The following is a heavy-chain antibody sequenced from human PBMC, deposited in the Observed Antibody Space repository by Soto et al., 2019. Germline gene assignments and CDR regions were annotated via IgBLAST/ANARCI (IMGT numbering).Heavy chain of an antibody. CDR2: INHSGST. Sequence: SETLSLTCAVYGGSFSGYYWSWIRQPPGKGLEWIGEINHSGSTNYNPSLKSRVTISVDTSKNQFSLKLSSVTAADTAVYYRAGTGLDAFDIWGQGTMVTVSS. CDR3: AGTGLDAFDI. V-gene: IGHV4-34*01. CDR1: GGSFSGYY. J-gene: IGHJ3*02.